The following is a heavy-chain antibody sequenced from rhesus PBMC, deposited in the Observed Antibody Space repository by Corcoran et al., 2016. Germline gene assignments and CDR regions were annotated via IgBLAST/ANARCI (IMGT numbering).Heavy chain of an antibody. V-gene: IGHV4S10*01. D-gene: IGHD1-1-1*01. CDR2: IYGSSTST. CDR3: ARAGSWKSFDY. J-gene: IGHJ4*01. Sequence: QVQLQESGPGVVKPSETLSLTCAVSGGSISDSYRWSWIRQPPGKGLEWIGYIYGSSTSTNYNPALKSRVTISKDTSKNQFSLKRSSVTAADTAVYYCARAGSWKSFDYWGQGVLVTVSS. CDR1: GGSISDSYR.